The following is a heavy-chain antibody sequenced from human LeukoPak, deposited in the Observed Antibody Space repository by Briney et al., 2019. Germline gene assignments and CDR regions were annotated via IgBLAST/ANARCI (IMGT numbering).Heavy chain of an antibody. Sequence: SETLSLTCAVYGGSFSGYYWSLIRQPPGKGLEWIGEINHSGSTNYNPSLKSRVTISVDTSKNQFSLKLSSVTAADTAVYYCARRVVVVAARDGWFDPWGQGTLVTVSS. V-gene: IGHV4-34*01. CDR3: ARRVVVVAARDGWFDP. CDR2: INHSGST. CDR1: GGSFSGYY. D-gene: IGHD2-15*01. J-gene: IGHJ5*02.